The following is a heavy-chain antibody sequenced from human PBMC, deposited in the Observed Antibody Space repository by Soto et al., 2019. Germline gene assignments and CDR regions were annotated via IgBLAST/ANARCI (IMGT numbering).Heavy chain of an antibody. D-gene: IGHD3-16*01. V-gene: IGHV3-23*01. CDR3: AISQDRGGRTTFIY. Sequence: GGSLRLSCEASGFTFSSYAINWVRQAPGKGLEWVSAISGSGGTTYYADSVKGRFTISRDNSKNTLYLQMNSLRAEDAAVYYCAISQDRGGRTTFIYWGQGTQVTVSS. CDR2: ISGSGGTT. CDR1: GFTFSSYA. J-gene: IGHJ4*02.